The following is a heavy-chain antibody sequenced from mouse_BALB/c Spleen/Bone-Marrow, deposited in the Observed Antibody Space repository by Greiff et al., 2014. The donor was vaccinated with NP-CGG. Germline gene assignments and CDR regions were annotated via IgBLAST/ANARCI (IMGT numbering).Heavy chain of an antibody. J-gene: IGHJ2*01. CDR1: GYAFTNYL. CDR2: INPGSGGA. V-gene: IGHV1-54*01. Sequence: VQLQQSGAELVRPGTAVNVSCKASGYAFTNYLIEWVKQRPGQGLEWIGVINPGSGGANYNEKFKGEATLTADKSSSTAYMLLSSLTSDDSAVYFCARFGRYYFDYWGQGTTLTVSS. CDR3: ARFGRYYFDY.